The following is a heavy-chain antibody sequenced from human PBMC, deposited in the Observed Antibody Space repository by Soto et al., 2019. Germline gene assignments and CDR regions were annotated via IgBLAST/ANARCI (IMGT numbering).Heavy chain of an antibody. CDR2: ISGNGYNT. CDR1: GFTFSNYA. D-gene: IGHD1-26*01. Sequence: EVQLLESGGGLVQPGGSLRLSCAASAASGFTFSNYAMTWVRQAPGKGLEWVSSISGNGYNTYYADSVRGRFSISRDNSKNTLYLQMNSLRAEDTARYYCALRSGNYLLRAFDIWGQGTMVTVSS. CDR3: ALRSGNYLLRAFDI. V-gene: IGHV3-23*01. J-gene: IGHJ3*02.